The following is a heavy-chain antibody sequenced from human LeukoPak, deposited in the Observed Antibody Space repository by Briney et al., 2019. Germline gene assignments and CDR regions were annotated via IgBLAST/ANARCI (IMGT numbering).Heavy chain of an antibody. D-gene: IGHD2-2*01. CDR1: GYTFTGYY. CDR2: INPNSGGT. V-gene: IGHV1-2*02. J-gene: IGHJ3*02. Sequence: ASVKVSCKASGYTFTGYYIHWVRQAPGQGLEWMGWINPNSGGTNYAQKFQGRVTMTRDTSISTAYMELSRLRSDDTAVYYCAREMNYCSSTSCRVDAFDIWGQGTMVTVSS. CDR3: AREMNYCSSTSCRVDAFDI.